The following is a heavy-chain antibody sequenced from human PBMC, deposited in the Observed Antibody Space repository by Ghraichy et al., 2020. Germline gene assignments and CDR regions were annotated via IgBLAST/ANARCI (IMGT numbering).Heavy chain of an antibody. J-gene: IGHJ5*02. CDR1: GGSISSSSYY. CDR2: IYYNGNT. D-gene: IGHD5-18*01. CDR3: SRCLGYSYGFSS. Sequence: SETLSLTCNVSGGSISSSSYYWGWLRRPPGKGLEWIGTIYYNGNTNSNPSLESRVTISIDTSKNQFSLKLSSVTAADTAVYYCSRCLGYSYGFSSWGQGTLVTVSS. V-gene: IGHV4-39*07.